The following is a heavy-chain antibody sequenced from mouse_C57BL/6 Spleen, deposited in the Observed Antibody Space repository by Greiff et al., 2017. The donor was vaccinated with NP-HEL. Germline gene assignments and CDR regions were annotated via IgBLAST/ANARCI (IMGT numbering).Heavy chain of an antibody. CDR2: IDPANGNT. J-gene: IGHJ1*03. CDR1: GFNITNTY. V-gene: IGHV14-3*01. Sequence: EVQLQQSVAELVRPGASVKLSCTASGFNITNTYMHWVKQRPEQGLEWIGRIDPANGNTKYAPKFQGKATITADTSSNTAYLQLSSLTSEDTAIYYCAFITTVVATPYWYFDVWGTGTTVTVSS. D-gene: IGHD1-1*01. CDR3: AFITTVVATPYWYFDV.